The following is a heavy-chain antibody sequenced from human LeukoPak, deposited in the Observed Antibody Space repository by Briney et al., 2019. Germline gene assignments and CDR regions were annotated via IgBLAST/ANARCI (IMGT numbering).Heavy chain of an antibody. Sequence: GGSLRLSCVASGSTFGKYWMSWVRQAPGKGLEWVANIKLDGSEKNYVDSVKGRFTISRDNTKNSLYLQVNSLRVEDTAVFYCARDQYDTWSRRGNFDSWGQGTLVIVSS. CDR3: ARDQYDTWSRRGNFDS. CDR1: GSTFGKYW. V-gene: IGHV3-7*03. D-gene: IGHD3-3*01. CDR2: IKLDGSEK. J-gene: IGHJ4*02.